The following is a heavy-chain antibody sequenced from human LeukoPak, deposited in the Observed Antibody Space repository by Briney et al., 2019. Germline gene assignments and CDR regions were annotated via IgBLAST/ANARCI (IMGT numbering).Heavy chain of an antibody. J-gene: IGHJ4*02. D-gene: IGHD2-21*01. CDR2: IYHSGST. CDR3: ARVSAVPAAIRESYCGGDCYSPYFDY. CDR1: GGSFSGYY. V-gene: IGHV4-34*01. Sequence: SETLSLTCAVYGGSFSGYYWSWIRQPPGKGLEWIGSIYHSGSTYYNPSLKSRVTISVDTSKNQFSLKLSSVTAADTAVYYCARVSAVPAAIRESYCGGDCYSPYFDYWGQGTLVTVSS.